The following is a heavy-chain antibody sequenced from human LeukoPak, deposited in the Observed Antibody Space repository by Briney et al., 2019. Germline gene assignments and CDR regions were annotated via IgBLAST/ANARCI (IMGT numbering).Heavy chain of an antibody. Sequence: QTGGSLRLSCAASGFTFSNYWMHWVRQAPGKGLVWVSHINTDGSSTGYADSVKGRFTISRDNAKNTLYLQMNSLRVDDTAVYYCARATAFLEWRIVYYYMDVWGKGTTVTVSS. D-gene: IGHD3-3*01. CDR3: ARATAFLEWRIVYYYMDV. CDR1: GFTFSNYW. CDR2: INTDGSST. V-gene: IGHV3-74*01. J-gene: IGHJ6*03.